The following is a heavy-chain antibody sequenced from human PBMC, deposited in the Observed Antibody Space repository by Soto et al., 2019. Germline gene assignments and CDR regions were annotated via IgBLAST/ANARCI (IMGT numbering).Heavy chain of an antibody. J-gene: IGHJ5*02. CDR3: TRDASRDSSARGWFDP. D-gene: IGHD6-13*01. V-gene: IGHV3-21*01. CDR1: GFTFRSFT. Sequence: SQTLSCAASGFTFRSFTMNWVRQAPGKGLEWVSTISSNSAYIYYTDALRGRFTISRDNAKNSLHLQMNSLRAEDTAVYYCTRDASRDSSARGWFDPWGPGTLVTVSS. CDR2: ISSNSAYI.